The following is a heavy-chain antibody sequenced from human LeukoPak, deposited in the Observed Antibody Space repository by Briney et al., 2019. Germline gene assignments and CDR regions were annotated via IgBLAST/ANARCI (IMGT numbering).Heavy chain of an antibody. CDR3: ARAVREKADYSDYYYFDY. J-gene: IGHJ4*02. CDR2: IYYSGST. Sequence: SETLSLTCTVSGGSISSSSYYWGWIRQPPGKGLEWIGSIYYSGSTYYNPSLKSRVTISVDTSKNQFSLKLSSVTAADTAVYYCARAVREKADYSDYYYFDYWGQGTLVTVSS. CDR1: GGSISSSSYY. V-gene: IGHV4-39*07. D-gene: IGHD4-11*01.